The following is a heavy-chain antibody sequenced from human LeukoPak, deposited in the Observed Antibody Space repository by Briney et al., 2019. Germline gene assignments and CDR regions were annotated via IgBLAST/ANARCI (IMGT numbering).Heavy chain of an antibody. CDR2: INPNSGGT. D-gene: IGHD6-19*01. CDR1: GYTFTGYY. CDR3: SRERAHSSGWYYFDY. Sequence: GASVKVSCKASGYTFTGYYMHWVRQAPGQGLEWMGWINPNSGGTNYAQKFQGRVTMTRDTSISTAYMELSRLRSDDTAVYYCSRERAHSSGWYYFDYWGQGTLVTVSS. V-gene: IGHV1-2*02. J-gene: IGHJ4*02.